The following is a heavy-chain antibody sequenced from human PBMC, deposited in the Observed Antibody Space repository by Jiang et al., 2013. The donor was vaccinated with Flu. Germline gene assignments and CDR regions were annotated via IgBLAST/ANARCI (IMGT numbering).Heavy chain of an antibody. CDR3: ARQPYSNYAWFDP. Sequence: GPGLVKPSETLSLTCTVSGGSFSNGDYYWGWIRQPPGKGLEWIGTTSYSGFTYYNPSLKSRVTVSVETSKTQFSLRLTAVTAADTAMYYCARQPYSNYAWFDPWGQGTLVTVSS. CDR1: GGSFSNGDYY. J-gene: IGHJ5*02. V-gene: IGHV4-39*01. CDR2: TSYSGFT. D-gene: IGHD4-11*01.